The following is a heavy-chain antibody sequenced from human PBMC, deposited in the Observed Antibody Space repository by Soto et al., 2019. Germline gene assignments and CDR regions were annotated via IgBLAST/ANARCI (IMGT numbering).Heavy chain of an antibody. CDR3: AGEYNDSSGYFDY. CDR2: IYHSGST. J-gene: IGHJ4*02. V-gene: IGHV4-4*02. Sequence: QVQLQESGPGLVKPSGTLSLTCAVSGGSISSSNWWSWVRQPPGKGLEWIGEIYHSGSTNYNPSFKSRVTISLDKSKNQFSLKLSSVTAADTAVYYCAGEYNDSSGYFDYWGQGTLVTVSS. D-gene: IGHD3-22*01. CDR1: GGSISSSNW.